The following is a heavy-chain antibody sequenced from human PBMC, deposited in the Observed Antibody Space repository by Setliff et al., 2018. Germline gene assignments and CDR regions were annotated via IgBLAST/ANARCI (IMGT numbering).Heavy chain of an antibody. CDR1: GYSISSGYY. Sequence: SETLSLTCAVSGYSISSGYYWGWIRQPPGKGLEWIGSIYHSGSTNHNPSLKSRVTISVDTSKNQFSLNLSSVTAADTAMYYCARDYYDSRGSYAFDIWGQGTVVTVSS. J-gene: IGHJ3*02. D-gene: IGHD3-22*01. V-gene: IGHV4-38-2*02. CDR3: ARDYYDSRGSYAFDI. CDR2: IYHSGST.